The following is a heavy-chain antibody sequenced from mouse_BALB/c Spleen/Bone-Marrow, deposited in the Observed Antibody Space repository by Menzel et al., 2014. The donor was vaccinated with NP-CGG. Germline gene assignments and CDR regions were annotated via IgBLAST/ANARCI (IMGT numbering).Heavy chain of an antibody. CDR2: IHPGNSDT. CDR1: GYTFSNYW. D-gene: IGHD3-1*01. Sequence: EVQLQESGTVLARPEAAVKMSCKASGYTFSNYWMHWIKQRPGQGLEWIGTIHPGNSDTTYNQKFKGKAKLTAVTSTSTAYMELSSLTNEDSAVYYCTTLARNNFDYWGQGTTLTVSS. CDR3: TTLARNNFDY. J-gene: IGHJ2*01. V-gene: IGHV1-5*01.